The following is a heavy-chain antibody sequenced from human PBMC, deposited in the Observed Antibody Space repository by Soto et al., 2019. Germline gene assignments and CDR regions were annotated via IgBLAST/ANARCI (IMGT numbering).Heavy chain of an antibody. V-gene: IGHV5-51*01. CDR2: IYPGDSDT. Sequence: PXEFLKISFKGSGYSCTSYWIGWVGQMPGKGLEWMGIIYPGDSDTRYSPSFQGQVTISADKSISTAYLQWSSLKASDTAMYYCARVNDDYGFDYWGQGTLVTVSS. D-gene: IGHD4-17*01. CDR1: GYSCTSYW. J-gene: IGHJ4*02. CDR3: ARVNDDYGFDY.